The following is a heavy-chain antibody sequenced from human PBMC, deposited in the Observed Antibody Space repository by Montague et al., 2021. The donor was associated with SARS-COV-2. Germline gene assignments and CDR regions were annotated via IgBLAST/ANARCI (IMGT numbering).Heavy chain of an antibody. Sequence: CAISGDSVFPNSAAWSWFRQSPSKGLEWLGWTYHRSKWYLDYAVAVRGRITINADTSRNQFSLQVNPVAPEDAAVCYCARAPYRSSFYGMDVWGQGTTVTVSS. D-gene: IGHD2-2*01. CDR2: TYHRSKWYL. CDR1: GDSVFPNSAA. J-gene: IGHJ6*02. CDR3: ARAPYRSSFYGMDV. V-gene: IGHV6-1*01.